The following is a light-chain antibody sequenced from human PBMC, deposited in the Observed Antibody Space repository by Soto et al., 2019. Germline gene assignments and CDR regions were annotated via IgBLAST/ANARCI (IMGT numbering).Light chain of an antibody. V-gene: IGKV3-20*01. CDR2: GAS. J-gene: IGKJ5*01. CDR3: QQYGSSPFT. CDR1: QSVSRSY. Sequence: IVLTQSPGTLSLSPGERATLSCRTSQSVSRSYLAWYQQKPGQAPRLLIYGASSRATGIPDRFSGSGSGTEFTLTISRLEPEDFEVYYCQQYGSSPFTFGQGTRLEIK.